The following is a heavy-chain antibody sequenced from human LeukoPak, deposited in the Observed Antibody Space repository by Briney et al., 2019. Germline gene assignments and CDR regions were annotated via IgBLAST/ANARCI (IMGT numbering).Heavy chain of an antibody. D-gene: IGHD3-3*02. J-gene: IGHJ5*02. V-gene: IGHV4-59*01. Sequence: GSLRLSCTVSGGSIRSYFWSWIRQPPGKGLEWIGYIYYSGSTDSNPSLKSRVTISVDTSKNQFSLRLISVTAADTAVYYCARGSIWFDPWGQGTLVTVSS. CDR1: GGSIRSYF. CDR2: IYYSGST. CDR3: ARGSIWFDP.